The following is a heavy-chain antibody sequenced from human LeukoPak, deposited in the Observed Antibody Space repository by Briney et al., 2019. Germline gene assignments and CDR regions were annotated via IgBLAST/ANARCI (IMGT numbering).Heavy chain of an antibody. D-gene: IGHD3-10*01. CDR1: GLTVSSND. CDR2: IFGGGST. J-gene: IGHJ4*02. Sequence: GGSXRLXCAASGLTVSSNDMSWVRQAPGKGLEWVSVIFGGGSTYYADSVKGRFTISRDNSKNTLYLQMNSLRAEDTAVYYCARALGGSGGYFDYWGQGTLVTVSS. CDR3: ARALGGSGGYFDY. V-gene: IGHV3-53*01.